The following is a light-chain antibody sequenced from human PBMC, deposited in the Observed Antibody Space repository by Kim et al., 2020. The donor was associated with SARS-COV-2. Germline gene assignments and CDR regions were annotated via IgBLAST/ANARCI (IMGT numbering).Light chain of an antibody. CDR3: NSYTTTTAWV. CDR2: DVS. V-gene: IGLV2-14*04. CDR1: SSDVGGYNY. J-gene: IGLJ3*02. Sequence: GQSITISCTGTSSDVGGYNYVSWYQQYPGKAPKLIIYDVSERPSGVSNRFSGSRSGNTASLTISGLQAEDEADYYCNSYTTTTAWVFGGGTQLTVL.